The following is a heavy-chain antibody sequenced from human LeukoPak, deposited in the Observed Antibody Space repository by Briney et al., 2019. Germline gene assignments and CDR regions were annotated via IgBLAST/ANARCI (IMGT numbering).Heavy chain of an antibody. Sequence: SETLSLTCSVSGGSITGHYWSWIRRPPGKALEWIGYTFYTGTTNYNPSLKSRVTISVDTSKNQFSLKLISVTAADTALYYCGRHTSYGGNSAFGYWGQGMLVTVSS. CDR2: TFYTGTT. D-gene: IGHD4-17*01. CDR3: GRHTSYGGNSAFGY. J-gene: IGHJ4*02. V-gene: IGHV4-59*08. CDR1: GGSITGHY.